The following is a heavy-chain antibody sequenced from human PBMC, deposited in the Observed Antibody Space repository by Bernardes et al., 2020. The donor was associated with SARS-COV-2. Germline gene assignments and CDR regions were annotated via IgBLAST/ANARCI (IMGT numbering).Heavy chain of an antibody. Sequence: SETLSLTCTVSGGSISSYYWSWIRQPPGKGLEWIGYIHYSGSTNYNPSLKSRVTVSVDTSKNQFSLKLSSVTAADTAVYYCARLACSTTSCPTHAFDIWGQGTMVTVSS. CDR1: GGSISSYY. D-gene: IGHD2-2*01. CDR2: IHYSGST. J-gene: IGHJ3*02. V-gene: IGHV4-59*01. CDR3: ARLACSTTSCPTHAFDI.